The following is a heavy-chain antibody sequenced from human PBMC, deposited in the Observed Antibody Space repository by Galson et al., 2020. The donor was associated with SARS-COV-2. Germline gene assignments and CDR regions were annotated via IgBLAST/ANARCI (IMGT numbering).Heavy chain of an antibody. V-gene: IGHV3-48*03. CDR3: VREGDRGYDCSLDY. CDR2: ISSDGGTT. CDR1: GFSFSDHE. Sequence: GGSLRLSCAASGFSFSDHEMNWVRQAPGKGLEWVSYISSDGGTTYYADSVKGQFTISRDDAKNSVYLQMNTLRVEDTALYYCVREGDRGYDCSLDYWGQGTLVTVSS. D-gene: IGHD5-12*01. J-gene: IGHJ4*02.